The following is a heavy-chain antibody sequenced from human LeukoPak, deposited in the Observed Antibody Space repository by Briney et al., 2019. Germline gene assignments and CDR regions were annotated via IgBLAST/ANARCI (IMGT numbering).Heavy chain of an antibody. CDR1: GFTFSSYG. Sequence: GGSLRLSCAASGFTFSSYGMHWVRQAPGKGLEWVAFIRYDGSNKYYADSVKGRFTISRDNSKNTLYLQMNRLRAEDTAVYYCAKGSRGSCSRTYCYPFDYWGQGTLATVSS. D-gene: IGHD2-2*01. J-gene: IGHJ4*02. CDR2: IRYDGSNK. CDR3: AKGSRGSCSRTYCYPFDY. V-gene: IGHV3-30*02.